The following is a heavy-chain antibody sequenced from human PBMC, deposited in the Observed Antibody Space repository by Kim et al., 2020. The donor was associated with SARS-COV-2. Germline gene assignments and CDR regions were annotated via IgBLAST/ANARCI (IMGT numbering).Heavy chain of an antibody. V-gene: IGHV3-53*01. Sequence: DPGKARYTISRGNTRNTLYLQMTSLRAEDTAVYYCARDRRDILIGMDVWGQGTTVTVSS. CDR3: ARDRRDILIGMDV. J-gene: IGHJ6*02. D-gene: IGHD3-9*01.